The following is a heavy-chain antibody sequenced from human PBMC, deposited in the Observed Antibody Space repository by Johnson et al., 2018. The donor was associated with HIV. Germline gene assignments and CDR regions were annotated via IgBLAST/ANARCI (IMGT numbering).Heavy chain of an antibody. Sequence: VHLVESGGGVVQPGGSLTLSCAASGFSFSSYGIHWVRQAPGKGLEWVAFTQYDGSNKYYADSVKGRFTISRDNSKKTLYLQMNSLRAEDTAVYYCAKETRDSRSAFDIWGQGIMVTVSS. CDR2: TQYDGSNK. CDR3: AKETRDSRSAFDI. D-gene: IGHD3-22*01. J-gene: IGHJ3*02. V-gene: IGHV3-30*02. CDR1: GFSFSSYG.